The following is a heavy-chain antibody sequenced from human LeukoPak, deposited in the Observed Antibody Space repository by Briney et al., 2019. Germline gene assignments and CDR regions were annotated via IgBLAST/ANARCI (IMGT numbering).Heavy chain of an antibody. CDR3: AKADYYGSGSYYVDYYYYGMDV. Sequence: GGSLRLSCAVSGITLSNYGMHWVRQAPGKGLEWVAVISYDGSNKYYADSVKGRFTISRDNSKNTLYLQMNSLRAEDTAVYYCAKADYYGSGSYYVDYYYYGMDVWGQGTTVTVSS. D-gene: IGHD3-10*01. J-gene: IGHJ6*02. CDR2: ISYDGSNK. V-gene: IGHV3-30*18. CDR1: GITLSNYG.